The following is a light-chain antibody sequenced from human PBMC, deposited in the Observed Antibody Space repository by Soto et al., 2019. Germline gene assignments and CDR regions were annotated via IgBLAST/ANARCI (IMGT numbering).Light chain of an antibody. CDR2: AAA. J-gene: IGKJ5*01. Sequence: DIQMTQSPSAMSASVGDRVTITCRSSQGLSNYLAWFQQKPVKVPQRLIYAAASLQSGVPSRFSGSGSGTEFTLTISSLQPEDFATYSCLQHNSYPITFGQGTRLEIK. V-gene: IGKV1-17*03. CDR3: LQHNSYPIT. CDR1: QGLSNY.